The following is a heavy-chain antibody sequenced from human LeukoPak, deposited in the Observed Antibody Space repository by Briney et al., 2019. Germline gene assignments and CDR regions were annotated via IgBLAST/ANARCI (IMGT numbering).Heavy chain of an antibody. V-gene: IGHV4-34*01. D-gene: IGHD3-10*01. CDR1: GGSFSGYY. CDR2: INHSGST. CDR3: ARVTSLRFGELTGFDP. J-gene: IGHJ5*02. Sequence: PSETLSLTCAVYGGSFSGYYWSWIRQPPGKGLEWIGEINHSGSTNYNPSLKSRVTISVDTSKNQFSLKLSSVTAADTAVYYCARVTSLRFGELTGFDPWGQGTLVTVSS.